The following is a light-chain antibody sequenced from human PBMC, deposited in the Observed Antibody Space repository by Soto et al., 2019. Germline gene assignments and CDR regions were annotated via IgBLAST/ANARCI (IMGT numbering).Light chain of an antibody. J-gene: IGLJ1*01. CDR2: EGS. V-gene: IGLV2-23*01. Sequence: QSALTQPASVSGSPGQSITISCTGTSSDVGSYNSVSWYQHHPGKVPKVMIYEGSKRPSGVSSRFSGSQSGNTASLTISGLQAEDEAEYYCCSYAGGSALNYVFGTVTKLTVL. CDR3: CSYAGGSALNYV. CDR1: SSDVGSYNS.